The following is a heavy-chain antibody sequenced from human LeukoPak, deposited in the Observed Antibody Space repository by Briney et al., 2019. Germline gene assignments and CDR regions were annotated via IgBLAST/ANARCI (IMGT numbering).Heavy chain of an antibody. CDR3: ARDPRFLEWSPRAKYYYYGMDV. V-gene: IGHV1-18*01. D-gene: IGHD3-3*01. CDR1: GYTFTNYV. J-gene: IGHJ6*02. Sequence: ASVKVSCKASGYTFTNYVINWVRQAPGQGVEWMGWISAYNGNTNYAQKLQGRVTMTTDTSTSTAYMELRSLRSDDTAVYYCARDPRFLEWSPRAKYYYYGMDVWGQGTTVTVSS. CDR2: ISAYNGNT.